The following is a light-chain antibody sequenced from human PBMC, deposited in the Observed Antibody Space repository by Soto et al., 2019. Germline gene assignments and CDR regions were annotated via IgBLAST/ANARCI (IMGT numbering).Light chain of an antibody. CDR3: SSYAGSNVV. Sequence: QSALTQPPSASGSPGQSVTISCTGTSCDVGGYNYVSWYQQHPGKAPKLMIYEVSKRHSGVPDRFSGSKSCNTASLTVSGLQGEGEADYYCSSYAGSNVVFGGGTKLPVL. CDR2: EVS. J-gene: IGLJ2*01. V-gene: IGLV2-8*01. CDR1: SCDVGGYNY.